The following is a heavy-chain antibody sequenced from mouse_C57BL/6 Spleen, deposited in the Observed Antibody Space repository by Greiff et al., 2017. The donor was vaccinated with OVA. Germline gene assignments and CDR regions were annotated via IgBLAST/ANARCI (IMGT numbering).Heavy chain of an antibody. D-gene: IGHD2-1*01. J-gene: IGHJ3*01. CDR1: GYTFTDYN. V-gene: IGHV1-18*01. CDR2: INPNNGGT. CDR3: ARGRGNSRFAY. Sequence: EVQLQQSGPELVKPGASVKIPCKASGYTFTDYNMDWVKQSHGKSLEWIGDINPNNGGTIYNQKFKGKATLTVDKSFSTAYMELRSLTSEDTAVYYCARGRGNSRFAYWGQGTLVTVSA.